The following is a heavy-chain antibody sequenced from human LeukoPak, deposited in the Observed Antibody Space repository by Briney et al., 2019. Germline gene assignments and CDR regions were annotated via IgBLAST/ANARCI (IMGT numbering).Heavy chain of an antibody. CDR1: EFTLSSYG. CDR2: ISYDGSNK. J-gene: IGHJ4*02. Sequence: GGSLRLSCAASEFTLSSYGMHWVCQAPGKGLEWVAVISYDGSNKYYADSVKGRFTISRDNSKNTLYLQMNSLRAEDTAVYYCAKDHHSSGWYYFDYWGQGTLVTVSS. CDR3: AKDHHSSGWYYFDY. D-gene: IGHD6-19*01. V-gene: IGHV3-30*18.